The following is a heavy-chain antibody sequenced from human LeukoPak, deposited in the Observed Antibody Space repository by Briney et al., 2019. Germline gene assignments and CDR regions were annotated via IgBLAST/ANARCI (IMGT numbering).Heavy chain of an antibody. Sequence: GRSLRLSCAASGFTFDDYAMHWVRQAPGKGLEWVSGISWNSGSMGYADSVKGRFTISRDNAKNSLYLQMNSLRAEDTALYYCAKDRYSSNWYYFDYCGQGTLVTVSS. CDR3: AKDRYSSNWYYFDY. CDR2: ISWNSGSM. J-gene: IGHJ4*02. D-gene: IGHD6-13*01. CDR1: GFTFDDYA. V-gene: IGHV3-9*01.